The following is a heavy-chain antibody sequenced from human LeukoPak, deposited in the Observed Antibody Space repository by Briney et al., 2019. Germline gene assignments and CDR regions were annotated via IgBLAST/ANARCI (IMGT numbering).Heavy chain of an antibody. CDR3: ARSPLGIAAAGTALRLNWFDP. CDR1: GGTFSSYA. D-gene: IGHD6-13*01. CDR2: IIPIFGTA. Sequence: SVKVSCKASGGTFSSYAISWVRQAPGQGLEWMGGIIPIFGTANYAQKFQGRVTITTDESTSTAYMELGSLRSEDTAVYYCARSPLGIAAAGTALRLNWFDPWGQGTLVTVSS. V-gene: IGHV1-69*05. J-gene: IGHJ5*02.